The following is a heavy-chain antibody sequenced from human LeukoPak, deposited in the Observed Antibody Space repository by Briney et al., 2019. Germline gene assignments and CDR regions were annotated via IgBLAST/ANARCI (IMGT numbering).Heavy chain of an antibody. J-gene: IGHJ4*02. CDR3: ARDVAAGAFDY. CDR1: GFTFSNYA. CDR2: ISGSGDST. D-gene: IGHD6-19*01. Sequence: PGGSLRLSCAASGFTFSNYAMSWVRQAPGKGLGWVSAISGSGDSTYYADSLKGRFTISRDNAKNSLYLQVSSLRAEDTAVCYCARDVAAGAFDYWGQGTLVTVSS. V-gene: IGHV3-23*01.